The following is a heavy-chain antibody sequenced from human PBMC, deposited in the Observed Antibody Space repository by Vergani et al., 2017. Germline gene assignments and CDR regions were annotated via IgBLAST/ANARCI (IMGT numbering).Heavy chain of an antibody. V-gene: IGHV4-59*01. CDR3: ARXHYYGSGSYYSGNWFDP. CDR2: IYYSGST. D-gene: IGHD3-10*01. CDR1: GGSISSYY. Sequence: QVQLQESGPGLVKPSETLSLTCTVSGGSISSYYWSWIRQPPGKGLEWIGYIYYSGSTNYNPSLKSRVTISVDTSKNQFSRKLSSVTAADTAGYYCARXHYYGSGSYYSGNWFDPWGQGTLVTVSS. J-gene: IGHJ5*02.